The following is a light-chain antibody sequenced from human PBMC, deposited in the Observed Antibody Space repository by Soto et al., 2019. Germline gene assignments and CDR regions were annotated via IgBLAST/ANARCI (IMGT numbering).Light chain of an antibody. CDR2: AAS. J-gene: IGKJ2*01. V-gene: IGKV1-39*01. CDR3: QQSYSTPYT. CDR1: QSISNY. Sequence: DIQMTQSPSSLSASVGDRVTITCRASQSISNYLNWYQQKPGKAPKLLMNAASSLQSGVPSRFSGSGSGTDFTLTISSLQPEDFATYYCQQSYSTPYTFGQGTKLEIK.